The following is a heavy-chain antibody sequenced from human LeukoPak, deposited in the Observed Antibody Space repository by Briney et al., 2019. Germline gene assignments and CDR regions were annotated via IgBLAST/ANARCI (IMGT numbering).Heavy chain of an antibody. CDR3: ARGLFRRDRRSGSYYSFAN. D-gene: IGHD1-26*01. J-gene: IGHJ4*02. Sequence: APVKVSCKASGGTFSSYAISWVRQAPGQGLEWMGGIIPIFGTAIYAQKFQGRVTITADETTSTAYMELSSLRSEDTAVYYCARGLFRRDRRSGSYYSFANWGQGTLVTVSS. CDR1: GGTFSSYA. V-gene: IGHV1-69*13. CDR2: IIPIFGTA.